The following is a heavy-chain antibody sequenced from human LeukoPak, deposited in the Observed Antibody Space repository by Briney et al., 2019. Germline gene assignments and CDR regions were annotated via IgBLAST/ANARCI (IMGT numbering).Heavy chain of an antibody. Sequence: ASVKVSCKASGYTFTGYYMHWVPQAPGQGREWMGWINPNSGGTNYAQKFQGRVTMTRDASISTPYMELSRLRSHHTAVQSFARENPRFGSGSHDDWGQRTLVTVSS. D-gene: IGHD3-10*01. CDR3: ARENPRFGSGSHDD. J-gene: IGHJ4*02. V-gene: IGHV1-2*02. CDR2: INPNSGGT. CDR1: GYTFTGYY.